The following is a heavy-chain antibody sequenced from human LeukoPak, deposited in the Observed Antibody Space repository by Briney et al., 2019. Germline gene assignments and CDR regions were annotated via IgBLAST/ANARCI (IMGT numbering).Heavy chain of an antibody. D-gene: IGHD3-10*01. J-gene: IGHJ6*03. CDR1: GFNFISYT. V-gene: IGHV3-21*01. Sequence: PGGSLRLSCAASGFNFISYTMNWVRQAPGKGLEWVSSISSGSSYIFYADSVKGRFTISRDNAKNSLYLQMNTLRAEDTAVYYCARDLVWFGEPKGYYNYMDVWGKGTTVTVSS. CDR3: ARDLVWFGEPKGYYNYMDV. CDR2: ISSGSSYI.